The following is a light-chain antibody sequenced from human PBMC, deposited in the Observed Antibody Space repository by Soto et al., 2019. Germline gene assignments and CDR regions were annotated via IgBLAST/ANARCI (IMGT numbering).Light chain of an antibody. V-gene: IGLV2-8*01. J-gene: IGLJ2*01. CDR1: SSDVGGYNY. CDR2: EVS. Sequence: QSALTQPPSASGSPGQSVTISCTGTSSDVGGYNYVSWYQQHPGKAPKLMIYEVSKWPSGVPDRFSGFKSGNTASLTVSGLQAEDEADYYCSSYAGSNNLVFGGGTNSPS. CDR3: SSYAGSNNLV.